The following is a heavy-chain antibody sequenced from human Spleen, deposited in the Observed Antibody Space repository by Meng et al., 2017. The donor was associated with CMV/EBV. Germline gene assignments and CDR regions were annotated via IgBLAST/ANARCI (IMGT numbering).Heavy chain of an antibody. CDR3: AREGNRWEMATPGDFDY. CDR2: IIPIFGTA. J-gene: IGHJ4*02. Sequence: QGQLVQSGAEVKKPGSSVKVSCKASGGTFSSYAISWVRQAPGQGLEWMGGIIPIFGTANYAQKFQGRVTITADESTSTAYMELSSLRSEDTAVYYCAREGNRWEMATPGDFDYWGQGTLVTVSS. V-gene: IGHV1-69*12. D-gene: IGHD5-24*01. CDR1: GGTFSSYA.